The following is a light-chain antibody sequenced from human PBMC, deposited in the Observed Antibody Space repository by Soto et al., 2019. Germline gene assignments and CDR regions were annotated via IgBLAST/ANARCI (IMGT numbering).Light chain of an antibody. CDR1: GSDIGAYNY. J-gene: IGLJ2*01. CDR3: SSFVGGDSFDVI. V-gene: IGLV2-8*01. CDR2: DVI. Sequence: QSVLTQPPSASGSPGQSVTMSCTGTGSDIGAYNYVSWYQQYPGKAPKVMIYDVIKRPSGVPDRFSGSKSGNTASLTVSGLRADDEAVYYCSSFVGGDSFDVIFGGGTKLTVL.